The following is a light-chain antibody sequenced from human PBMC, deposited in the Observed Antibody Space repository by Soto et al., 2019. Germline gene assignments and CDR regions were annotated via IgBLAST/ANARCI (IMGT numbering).Light chain of an antibody. J-gene: IGLJ2*01. CDR1: SSNIGNNY. V-gene: IGLV1-51*02. Sequence: QSVLTQPPSVSAAPGQKVTISCSGGSSNIGNNYVSWYQQLPETAPKLLIYENNKRPAGIPDRFSGSKSDTSATLGITGLQAGDEADYYCGTWDSSESVVFGGGTKVTVL. CDR2: ENN. CDR3: GTWDSSESVV.